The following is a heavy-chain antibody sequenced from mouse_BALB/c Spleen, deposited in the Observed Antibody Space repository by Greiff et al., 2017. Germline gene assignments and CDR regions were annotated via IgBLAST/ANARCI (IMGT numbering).Heavy chain of an antibody. D-gene: IGHD1-1*01. CDR3: ARTGVYGSSTAWFAY. J-gene: IGHJ3*01. V-gene: IGHV2-2*02. CDR2: IWSGGST. CDR1: GFSLTSYG. Sequence: QVQLQQSGPGLVQPSQSLSITCTVSGFSLTSYGVHWVRQSPGKGLEWLGVIWSGGSTDYNAAFISRLSISKDNSKSQVFFKMNSLQANDTAIYYCARTGVYGSSTAWFAYWGQGTLVTVSA.